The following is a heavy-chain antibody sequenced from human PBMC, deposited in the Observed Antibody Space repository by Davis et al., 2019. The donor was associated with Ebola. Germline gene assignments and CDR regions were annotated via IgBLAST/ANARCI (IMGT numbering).Heavy chain of an antibody. CDR2: IYDSGST. V-gene: IGHV4-31*11. Sequence: PSETLSLTCAVSGGSISSGGYHWSRIRQHPGKGLEWIGYIYDSGSTYYNPSLKSRVTISVDTSKNQFSLKMSSVTAADTAVYYCARRAVVVPAPFDYWGQGTLVTVSS. CDR3: ARRAVVVPAPFDY. CDR1: GGSISSGGYH. J-gene: IGHJ4*02. D-gene: IGHD2-2*01.